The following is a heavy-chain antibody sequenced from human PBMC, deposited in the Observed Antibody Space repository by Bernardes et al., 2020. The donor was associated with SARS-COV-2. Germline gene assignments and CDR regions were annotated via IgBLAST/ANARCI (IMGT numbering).Heavy chain of an antibody. J-gene: IGHJ4*02. Sequence: ASVEVSCKASGYTFTSYDINWVRQTTGQGLEWMGWIKPDSGNTGYAQKFQGRVTMTRDTSINTAYMELTSLRSEDTAVYYCARFTWTTASDFDYWGQGTLVTVSS. CDR1: GYTFTSYD. D-gene: IGHD1-1*01. CDR2: IKPDSGNT. V-gene: IGHV1-8*01. CDR3: ARFTWTTASDFDY.